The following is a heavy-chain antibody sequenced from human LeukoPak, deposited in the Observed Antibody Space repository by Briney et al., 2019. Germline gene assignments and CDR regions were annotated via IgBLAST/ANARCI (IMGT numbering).Heavy chain of an antibody. D-gene: IGHD3-3*01. CDR1: GFTFSSYA. CDR2: ISGSGGST. CDR3: AKGDNYDFWSGYLEY. Sequence: GESLRLSCAASGFTFSSYAMSWVRQAPGKGLERVSAISGSGGSTYYADSVKGRFTISRDNSKNTLYLQMNSLRAEDTAVYYCAKGDNYDFWSGYLEYWGQGTLVTVSS. V-gene: IGHV3-23*01. J-gene: IGHJ4*02.